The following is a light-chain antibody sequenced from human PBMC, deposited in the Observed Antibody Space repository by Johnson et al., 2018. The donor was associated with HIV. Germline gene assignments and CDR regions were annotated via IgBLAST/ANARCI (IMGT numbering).Light chain of an antibody. CDR1: YSNIGNNY. J-gene: IGLJ1*01. CDR3: GTWDSSLSAGI. Sequence: QSVLTQPPSVSAAPGQKVTISCSGSYSNIGNNYASWYQQLPGTAPKLLIYENNKRPSGIPDRFSGSKSGTSATLGITGLQTGDEADYYCGTWDSSLSAGIFGTGSKGT. CDR2: ENN. V-gene: IGLV1-51*02.